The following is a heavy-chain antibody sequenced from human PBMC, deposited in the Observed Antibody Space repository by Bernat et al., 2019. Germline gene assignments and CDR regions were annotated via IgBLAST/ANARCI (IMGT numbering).Heavy chain of an antibody. CDR1: GFTFSSYG. Sequence: QVQLVESGGGVVQPRRSLRLSCAASGFTFSSYGMHWVRQAPGKGLEWVAVISYDGSNKYYADSVKGRFTISRDNSKNTLYLQMNSLRAEDTAVYYCAKDSEDAFDIWGQGTMVTVSS. CDR2: ISYDGSNK. V-gene: IGHV3-30*18. J-gene: IGHJ3*02. CDR3: AKDSEDAFDI. D-gene: IGHD1-26*01.